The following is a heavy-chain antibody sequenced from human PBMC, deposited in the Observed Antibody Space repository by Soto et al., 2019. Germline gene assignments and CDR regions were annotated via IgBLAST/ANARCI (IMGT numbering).Heavy chain of an antibody. CDR3: VEYYYDSSGYLRFDP. CDR2: INPGNGNT. V-gene: IGHV1-3*01. D-gene: IGHD3-22*01. J-gene: IGHJ5*02. Sequence: VRQAPGQRLEWMGWINPGNGNTKYSQRFQGRVTITRDTSASTAYMELSSLRSEDTAVYYCVEYYYDSSGYLRFDPWGQGTLVTVSS.